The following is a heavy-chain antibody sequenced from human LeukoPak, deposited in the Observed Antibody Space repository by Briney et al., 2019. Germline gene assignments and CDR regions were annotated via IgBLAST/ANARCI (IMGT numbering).Heavy chain of an antibody. J-gene: IGHJ4*02. CDR3: ARRPDGYADGLDY. V-gene: IGHV3-11*01. D-gene: IGHD5-24*01. CDR2: ISSSDSTV. Sequence: GGSRRLSCSASGFTFSDYYMSWVRQTPGKGLEWLSYISSSDSTVYYADAVKGRFTVSRDNAKNSLYLQMSSLRPEDTAVYYCARRPDGYADGLDYWGQGTLVTVSS. CDR1: GFTFSDYY.